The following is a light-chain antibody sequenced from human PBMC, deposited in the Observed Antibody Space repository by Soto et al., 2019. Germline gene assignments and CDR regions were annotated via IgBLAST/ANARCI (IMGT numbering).Light chain of an antibody. CDR2: DAS. J-gene: IGKJ1*01. CDR1: QDIATY. CDR3: QQYDNLPPTWT. Sequence: DIQMTQSPSSLSASVGDRVTITCQASQDIATYLNWYQQKPGKAPNLLIYDASNLETGVPSRFSGGGSGTHFTFTVSNLQPEDIATYYCQQYDNLPPTWTFGQGTTGDIK. V-gene: IGKV1-33*01.